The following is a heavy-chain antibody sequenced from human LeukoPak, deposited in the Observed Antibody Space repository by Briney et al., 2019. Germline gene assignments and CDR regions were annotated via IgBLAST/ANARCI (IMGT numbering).Heavy chain of an antibody. CDR2: LYYSGST. CDR3: AGVPGGGTAAN. V-gene: IGHV4-61*01. CDR1: GGSVSSCSDY. Sequence: KPAETLSLTCTVSGGSVSSCSDYCSWIRQPPGKRLEWIGYLYYSGSTNYNPSLKSRVTISVDTSKNQFSLKLRSVTAADTAVYYCAGVPGGGTAANWGQGTMVTVSS. J-gene: IGHJ3*01. D-gene: IGHD1-7*01.